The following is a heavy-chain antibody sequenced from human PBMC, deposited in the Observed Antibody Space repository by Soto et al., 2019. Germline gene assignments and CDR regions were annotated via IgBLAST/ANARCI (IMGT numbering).Heavy chain of an antibody. Sequence: ASLKVSCKASGYNFTSYGISWVRQAPGQGLEWMGWISPHNDRTKYARRFQDRVTMTTETPTSTVYMELGSLRSDDTAVYYCARDLYYSSGRYFDHDAFDIWGQGIVVTVSS. CDR1: GYNFTSYG. CDR3: ARDLYYSSGRYFDHDAFDI. V-gene: IGHV1-18*01. CDR2: ISPHNDRT. D-gene: IGHD6-19*01. J-gene: IGHJ3*02.